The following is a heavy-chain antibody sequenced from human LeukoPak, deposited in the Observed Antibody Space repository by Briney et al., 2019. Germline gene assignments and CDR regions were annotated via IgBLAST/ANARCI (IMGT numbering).Heavy chain of an antibody. V-gene: IGHV3-23*01. CDR1: GFTFSDYA. CDR2: ISGSGANT. J-gene: IGHJ4*02. Sequence: GGSLRLSCAASGFTFSDYAMSWVRQAPGKGLEWVSGISGSGANTHYADSVKGRFTISRDSSKNTLYLQMNSLRAEDTATYYCAKDASGRYCPDYWGQGTLGTVSS. CDR3: AKDASGRYCPDY. D-gene: IGHD1-26*01.